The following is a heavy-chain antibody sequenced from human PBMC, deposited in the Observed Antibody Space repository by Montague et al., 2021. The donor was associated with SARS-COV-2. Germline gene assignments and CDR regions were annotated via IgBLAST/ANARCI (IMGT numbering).Heavy chain of an antibody. Sequence: SETLSLTCSVSGGSMSSYHWVWIWQPTGKGLEWIGYVSYRGSTNYNLSLKSRVTISLDTSKNRFSLRVTSVTAADTAVYYCARDVRYYYDQWGQGILVTVSS. CDR3: ARDVRYYYDQ. J-gene: IGHJ4*02. CDR1: GGSMSSYH. V-gene: IGHV4-59*01. CDR2: VSYRGST. D-gene: IGHD3-10*01.